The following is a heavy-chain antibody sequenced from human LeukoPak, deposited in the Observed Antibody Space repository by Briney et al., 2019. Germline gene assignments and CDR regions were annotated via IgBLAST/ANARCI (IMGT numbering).Heavy chain of an antibody. J-gene: IGHJ3*02. D-gene: IGHD1-26*01. V-gene: IGHV3-30*03. CDR2: ISYDGSNK. CDR3: ARGGDIVGATRSAFDI. Sequence: GGSLRLSCAASGFTFSSYGMHWVRQAPGKGLEWVAVISYDGSNKYYADSVKGRFTISRDNSKNTLYLQMNSLRPEDTAIYYCARGGDIVGATRSAFDIWGQGTMVTVSS. CDR1: GFTFSSYG.